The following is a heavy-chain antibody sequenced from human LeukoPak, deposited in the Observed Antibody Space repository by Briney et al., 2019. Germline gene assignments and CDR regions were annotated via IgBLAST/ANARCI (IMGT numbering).Heavy chain of an antibody. Sequence: GGSLRLSCAASGFTFSSYWMHWVRQAPGKGLVWVSRINSDGSSTRYADSVKGRFTISRDNAKNTLYLQMNSLRAEDTAVYYCARARGLRYFDWLSSAFDIWGQGTMVTVSS. V-gene: IGHV3-74*01. D-gene: IGHD3-9*01. CDR1: GFTFSSYW. CDR2: INSDGSST. CDR3: ARARGLRYFDWLSSAFDI. J-gene: IGHJ3*02.